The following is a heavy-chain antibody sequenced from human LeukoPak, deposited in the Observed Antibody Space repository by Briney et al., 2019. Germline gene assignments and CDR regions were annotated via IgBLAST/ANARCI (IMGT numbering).Heavy chain of an antibody. Sequence: ASVKVSCKASGGTFSSYAISWVRQAPGQGLEWMGRIIPILGIANYAQKFQGRVTITADKSTSTAYMELSSLRSEDTAVYYCARDLQIAARLGTFDYWGQGTLVTVSS. CDR2: IIPILGIA. CDR3: ARDLQIAARLGTFDY. J-gene: IGHJ4*02. D-gene: IGHD6-6*01. V-gene: IGHV1-69*04. CDR1: GGTFSSYA.